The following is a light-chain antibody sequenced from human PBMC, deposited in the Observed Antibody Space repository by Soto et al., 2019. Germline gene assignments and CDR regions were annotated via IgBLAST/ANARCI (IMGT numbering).Light chain of an antibody. CDR2: GAS. CDR1: QSIGTY. V-gene: IGKV1-39*01. Sequence: DIQITHSRSSLPASVGDRISITCRSSQSIGTYLSWYQQKPGKAPKLLIYGASNLQSGVPSRFSGSGSETGFTLTISSLQPEDFATYYCQQSYSAPRTFGQGTKVDIK. CDR3: QQSYSAPRT. J-gene: IGKJ2*01.